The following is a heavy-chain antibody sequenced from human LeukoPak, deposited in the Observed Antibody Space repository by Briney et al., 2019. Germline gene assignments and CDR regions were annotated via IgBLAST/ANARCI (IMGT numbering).Heavy chain of an antibody. CDR2: INGDGSSS. D-gene: IGHD3-10*01. CDR1: TFTFSTYW. J-gene: IGHJ4*02. Sequence: GGSLRPSCEASTFTFSTYWMHWVRQVPGKGLVWVSYINGDGSSSNYADSVKGRLTISRDNAKNTLYLQMNSLRAEDTAVYYCATGSGTYYDSWGQGTLVTVSS. CDR3: ATGSGTYYDS. V-gene: IGHV3-74*01.